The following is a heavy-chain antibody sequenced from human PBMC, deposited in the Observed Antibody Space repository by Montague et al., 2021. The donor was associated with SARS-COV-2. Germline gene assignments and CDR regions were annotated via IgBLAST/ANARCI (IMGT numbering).Heavy chain of an antibody. CDR1: GGSLSGYY. Sequence: SETLSLTCAVYGGSLSGYYWSWIRQPPEKGLEWIGEINHSANTKYNPSLKSPVTISIDTSKNQFPLKMTSVTAADTATYYCASGIYPSGSYYNRYYYGLSIWGPGTTVIVSS. CDR3: ASGIYPSGSYYNRYYYGLSI. D-gene: IGHD3-10*01. CDR2: INHSANT. V-gene: IGHV4-34*01. J-gene: IGHJ6*02.